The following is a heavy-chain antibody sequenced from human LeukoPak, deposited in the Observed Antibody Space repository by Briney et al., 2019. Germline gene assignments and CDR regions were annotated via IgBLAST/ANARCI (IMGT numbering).Heavy chain of an antibody. CDR1: GYTFTSYG. V-gene: IGHV1-18*01. Sequence: ASVKVSCKACGYTFTSYGISWVLQAPGQGLEWMGWISVYNGNTKYAQNFQGRVTMTTDTSTSTAYMELRSLRSDDTAVYYCARDRIAVPPGWFDPWGQGTLVTVSS. CDR3: ARDRIAVPPGWFDP. J-gene: IGHJ5*02. CDR2: ISVYNGNT. D-gene: IGHD6-6*01.